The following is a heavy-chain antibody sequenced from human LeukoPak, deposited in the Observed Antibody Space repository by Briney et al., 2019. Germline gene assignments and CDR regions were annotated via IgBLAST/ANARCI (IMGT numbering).Heavy chain of an antibody. D-gene: IGHD6-19*01. CDR2: ISYDGSNK. V-gene: IGHV3-30*18. CDR3: AKPSGAVAAPDAFDI. Sequence: GRSLRLSCAASGFTFSSYGMHWVRQAPGKGLEWVAVISYDGSNKYYADSVKGRFTISRDNSKNTLYLQMNSLRAEDTAVYYCAKPSGAVAAPDAFDIWGQGTMVTVSS. CDR1: GFTFSSYG. J-gene: IGHJ3*02.